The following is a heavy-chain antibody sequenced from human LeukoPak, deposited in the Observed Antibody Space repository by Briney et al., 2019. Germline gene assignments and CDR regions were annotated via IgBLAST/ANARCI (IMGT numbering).Heavy chain of an antibody. V-gene: IGHV4-38-2*02. D-gene: IGHD3-9*01. Sequence: SETLSLTCTVSGYSVSSGYYWGWNRQPPGRGLEWIASIFHSGSIYSNSSLKSRVTMPMDTSKNQFSLKLSSVTAADTAVYYCARDFDYDILTGSLGNFDYWGQGTLVTVSS. J-gene: IGHJ4*02. CDR3: ARDFDYDILTGSLGNFDY. CDR2: IFHSGSI. CDR1: GYSVSSGYY.